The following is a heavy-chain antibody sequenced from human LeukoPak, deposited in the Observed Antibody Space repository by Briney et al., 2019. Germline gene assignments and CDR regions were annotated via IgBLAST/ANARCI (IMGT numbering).Heavy chain of an antibody. Sequence: ASVKVSCKASGYTFTSYDINWVRQATGQGLEWMGWMNPNSGNTGYAQEFQGRVTMTRNTSISTAYMELSSLRSEDTAVYYCARGSYFCTSCSQNWFDPWGQGTLVTVSS. J-gene: IGHJ5*02. CDR1: GYTFTSYD. CDR2: MNPNSGNT. D-gene: IGHD2-2*01. CDR3: ARGSYFCTSCSQNWFDP. V-gene: IGHV1-8*01.